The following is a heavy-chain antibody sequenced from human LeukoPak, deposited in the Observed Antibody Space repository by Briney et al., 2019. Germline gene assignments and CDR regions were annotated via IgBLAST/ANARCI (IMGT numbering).Heavy chain of an antibody. CDR3: ARTTYCSSTSCHKPNWFDP. CDR1: GYTFTGYY. CDR2: INPNSGGT. D-gene: IGHD2-2*02. J-gene: IGHJ5*02. Sequence: ASVKVSCKASGYTFTGYYMHWVRQAPGQGLEWMGRINPNSGGTNYAQKLQGRATMTTDTSTSTAYMELRSLRSDDTAVYYCARTTYCSSTSCHKPNWFDPWGQGTLVTVSS. V-gene: IGHV1-2*06.